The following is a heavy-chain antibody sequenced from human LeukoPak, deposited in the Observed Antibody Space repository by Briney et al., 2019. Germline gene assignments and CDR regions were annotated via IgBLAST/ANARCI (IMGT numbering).Heavy chain of an antibody. V-gene: IGHV4-30-4*01. Sequence: SETLSLTCTVSGGSISSYYWSWIRQPPGKGLEWIGYIYYSGSTYYNPSLKSRVTISVDTSKNQFSLKLSSVTAADTAVYYCARYYYGSGKRAFDIWGQGTMVTVSS. J-gene: IGHJ3*02. CDR3: ARYYYGSGKRAFDI. CDR1: GGSISSYY. CDR2: IYYSGST. D-gene: IGHD3-10*01.